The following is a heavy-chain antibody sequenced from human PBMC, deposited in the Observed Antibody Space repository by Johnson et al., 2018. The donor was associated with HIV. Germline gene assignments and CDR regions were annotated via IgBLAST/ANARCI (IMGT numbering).Heavy chain of an antibody. CDR3: ARGGEKGAFDI. J-gene: IGHJ3*02. CDR1: GFTFSDYC. Sequence: QVQLVESGGGVVQPGGSLRLSCAASGFTFSDYCMSWIRQAPGKGLEWVSYISTSCDTTYYADSVKGRFTISRGTAADSVYLQMNSRKTEDTAVYYCARGGEKGAFDIWGQGTMVTVSS. V-gene: IGHV3-11*01. D-gene: IGHD7-27*01. CDR2: ISTSCDTT.